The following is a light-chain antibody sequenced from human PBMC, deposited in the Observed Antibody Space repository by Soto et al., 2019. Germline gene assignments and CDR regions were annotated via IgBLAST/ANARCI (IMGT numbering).Light chain of an antibody. CDR3: QHYGSSPPLT. CDR2: GAS. V-gene: IGKV3-20*01. Sequence: EFVLTQSPGTLSLSPGERATLSCRASQSVSSTFLAWYQQKPGQPPRLLIYGASTRGTGIPDRFSGSGSGTDFTLTISMLQPEDFAVYYCQHYGSSPPLTFGGGTKVEIK. CDR1: QSVSSTF. J-gene: IGKJ4*01.